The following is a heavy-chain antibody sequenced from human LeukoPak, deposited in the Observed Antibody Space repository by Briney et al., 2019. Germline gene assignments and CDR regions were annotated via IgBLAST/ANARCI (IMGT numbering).Heavy chain of an antibody. V-gene: IGHV3-73*01. Sequence: PGGSLRLSCAASGFTFSGSAMHWVRQASGKGLEWVGRIRSKANSYATAYAASVKGRFTISRDDSKNTAYLQMNSLKTEDTAVYYCTSPSNPGYCSGGSCYSHYAFDIWGQGTMVTVSS. J-gene: IGHJ3*02. CDR2: IRSKANSYAT. CDR3: TSPSNPGYCSGGSCYSHYAFDI. CDR1: GFTFSGSA. D-gene: IGHD2-15*01.